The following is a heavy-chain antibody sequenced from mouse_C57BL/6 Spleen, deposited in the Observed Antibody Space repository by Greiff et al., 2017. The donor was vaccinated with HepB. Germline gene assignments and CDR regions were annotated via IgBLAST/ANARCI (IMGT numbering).Heavy chain of an antibody. Sequence: EVQLVESGGGLVKPGGSLKLSCAASGFTFSDYGMHWVRQAPEKGLEWVAYISSGSSTIYYADTVKGRFTISRDNAKNTLFLQMTSLRSEDTAMYYCARTYGNYHYFDYWGQGTTLTVSS. V-gene: IGHV5-17*01. J-gene: IGHJ2*01. CDR2: ISSGSSTI. CDR1: GFTFSDYG. CDR3: ARTYGNYHYFDY. D-gene: IGHD2-1*01.